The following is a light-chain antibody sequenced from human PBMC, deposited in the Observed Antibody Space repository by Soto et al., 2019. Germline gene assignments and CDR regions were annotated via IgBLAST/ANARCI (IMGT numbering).Light chain of an antibody. J-gene: IGKJ5*01. V-gene: IGKV1-12*01. CDR3: QQADSFPIT. CDR1: EDINSR. Sequence: IQITQSPSSLSASVGDRVTISCRASEDINSRLAWYQQKPGNAPKLLIYAAFILQSGVPSRFSGYGSGTDFTLSISNLQPEDFATYYCQQADSFPITFGQGTRLEIK. CDR2: AAF.